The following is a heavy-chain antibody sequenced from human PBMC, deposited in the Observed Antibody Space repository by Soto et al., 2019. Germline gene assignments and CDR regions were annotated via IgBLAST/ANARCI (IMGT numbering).Heavy chain of an antibody. CDR2: IYSGGTT. D-gene: IGHD6-19*01. Sequence: GGSLRLSCAASGFTVSSNYMNWVRQAPGKGLEWVSVIYSGGTTFYADFVKGRFTISRDSSKNMLYLQMDSLRTEDSAVYYCARDSPVAGSAAFDYWGQGTQVTVSS. CDR3: ARDSPVAGSAAFDY. CDR1: GFTVSSNY. V-gene: IGHV3-53*01. J-gene: IGHJ4*02.